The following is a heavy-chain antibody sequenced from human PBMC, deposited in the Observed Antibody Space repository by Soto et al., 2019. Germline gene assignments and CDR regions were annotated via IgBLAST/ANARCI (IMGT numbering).Heavy chain of an antibody. D-gene: IGHD2-15*01. Sequence: QVQLVESGGGVVQPGSSLRLSCAASGFTYDDYAMHWVRQAPGKGLEWLAVTPYDGKNKYYAGSVKGRFTISSDNSKNTLYLQMNSLRADDTAVYYCARGGRWWVDWDLLPDYWGQGTLVTVSS. V-gene: IGHV3-30*04. CDR1: GFTYDDYA. CDR3: ARGGRWWVDWDLLPDY. J-gene: IGHJ4*02. CDR2: TPYDGKNK.